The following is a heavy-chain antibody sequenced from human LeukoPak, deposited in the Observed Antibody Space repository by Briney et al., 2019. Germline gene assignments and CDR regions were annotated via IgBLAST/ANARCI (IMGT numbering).Heavy chain of an antibody. J-gene: IGHJ6*03. CDR2: IKQDGSEK. Sequence: GGSLRLSCEASGFTFSSYWMSWVRQAPGKGLEWVANIKQDGSEKYYMDSLKGRFTVSRDNAKNSLYLQINSLRVGDTAVYFCARVGAATYYYYMDVWGKGTTVTVSS. CDR1: GFTFSSYW. V-gene: IGHV3-7*01. D-gene: IGHD2-15*01. CDR3: ARVGAATYYYYMDV.